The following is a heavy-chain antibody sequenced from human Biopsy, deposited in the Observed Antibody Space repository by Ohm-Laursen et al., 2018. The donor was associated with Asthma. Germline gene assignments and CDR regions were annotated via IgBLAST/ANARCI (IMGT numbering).Heavy chain of an antibody. CDR3: AKITTDRQKANNWFDP. V-gene: IGHV3-30*18. Sequence: SLRLSCAASGFTFSNYGMHWVRQAPGKGLEWVAVISFDGSNKDFADSVKGRFTISRDSSRNTLYLQLSTLRVEDTAVYFCAKITTDRQKANNWFDPWGQGTLVTVSS. CDR1: GFTFSNYG. J-gene: IGHJ5*02. D-gene: IGHD3-22*01. CDR2: ISFDGSNK.